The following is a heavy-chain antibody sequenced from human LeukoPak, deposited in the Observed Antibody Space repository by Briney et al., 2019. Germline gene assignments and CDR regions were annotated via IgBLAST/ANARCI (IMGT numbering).Heavy chain of an antibody. CDR2: IYHSGST. CDR1: GGSISSSSYY. D-gene: IGHD1-14*01. CDR3: ARVPNQSKYSIGNY. J-gene: IGHJ4*02. Sequence: PSETLSLTCSVSGGSISSSSYYWGWIRQPPGKGLEWIGYIYHSGSTYYNPSLKSRVTISVDTSKNQFSLKLSSVTAADTAVYYCARVPNQSKYSIGNYWGQGTLVTVSS. V-gene: IGHV4-31*03.